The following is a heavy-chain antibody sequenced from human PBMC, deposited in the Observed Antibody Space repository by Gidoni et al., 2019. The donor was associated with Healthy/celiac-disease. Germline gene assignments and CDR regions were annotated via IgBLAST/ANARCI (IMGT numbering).Heavy chain of an antibody. J-gene: IGHJ3*02. CDR1: GFTFSDYY. V-gene: IGHV3-11*05. CDR3: ARDIITGTPILAFDI. Sequence: QVQLVESGGGLVKPGGSLRLSCAASGFTFSDYYMSWIRQAPGKGLEWVSYISSSSSYTNYADSVKGRFTISRDNAKNSLYLQMNSLRAEDTAVYYCARDIITGTPILAFDIWGQGTMVTVSS. D-gene: IGHD1-20*01. CDR2: ISSSSSYT.